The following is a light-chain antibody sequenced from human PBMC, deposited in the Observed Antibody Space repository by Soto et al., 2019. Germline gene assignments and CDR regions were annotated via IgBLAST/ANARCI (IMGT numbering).Light chain of an antibody. V-gene: IGLV2-14*03. Sequence: QSALTQPASVSGSPGQSITISCTGTSSDVGGYNHVSWYQQHPGKAPKLMIYDVANRPSGISNRFSGSKSGNSASLTISGLQAEDEADYYCSSYTISGTLDVLFGGGTKLTVL. J-gene: IGLJ3*02. CDR1: SSDVGGYNH. CDR3: SSYTISGTLDVL. CDR2: DVA.